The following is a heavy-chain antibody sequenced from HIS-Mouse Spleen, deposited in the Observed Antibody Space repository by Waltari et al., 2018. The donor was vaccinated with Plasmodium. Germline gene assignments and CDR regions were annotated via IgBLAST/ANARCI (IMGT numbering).Heavy chain of an antibody. CDR2: IDWDDDK. D-gene: IGHD6-6*01. CDR1: GFSLSTSGMC. CDR3: ARTTYSSSSAKYYYYGMDV. J-gene: IGHJ6*02. Sequence: QVTLRESGPALVKPTQTLTLTCTFSGFSLSTSGMCVTWIRQPPGKALEWLARIDWDDDKYYNTSLKTRLTISKDTSKNQVVLTMTNMDPVDTATYYCARTTYSSSSAKYYYYGMDVWGQGTTVTVSS. V-gene: IGHV2-70*15.